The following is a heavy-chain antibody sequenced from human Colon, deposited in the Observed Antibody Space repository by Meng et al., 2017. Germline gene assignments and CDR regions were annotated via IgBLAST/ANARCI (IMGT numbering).Heavy chain of an antibody. D-gene: IGHD2-2*01. Sequence: SETLSLTCFVSGGSVSSDYWNWIRQPAGKGLEWIGRIYSSGSGCTNYNPSLKSRVTMSIDTSKNQFSLQLSSVTAADTALYFCARGPASRGFDYWGQGTLVTVSS. V-gene: IGHV4-4*07. CDR1: GGSVSSDY. CDR3: ARGPASRGFDY. J-gene: IGHJ4*02. CDR2: IYSSGSGCT.